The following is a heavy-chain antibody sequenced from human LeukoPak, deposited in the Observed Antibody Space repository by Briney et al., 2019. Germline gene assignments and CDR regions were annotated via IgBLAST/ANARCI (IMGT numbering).Heavy chain of an antibody. Sequence: ASVKVSCKASGYTFTSYGISWVRQAPGQGLEWMGWISAYNGNTNYAQKLQGRVTMTTDTSTSTAYMELRSLRSDDTAVYYRARADYGSGSYEDYYYYYMDVWGKGTTVTISS. CDR1: GYTFTSYG. D-gene: IGHD3-10*01. J-gene: IGHJ6*03. V-gene: IGHV1-18*01. CDR2: ISAYNGNT. CDR3: ARADYGSGSYEDYYYYYMDV.